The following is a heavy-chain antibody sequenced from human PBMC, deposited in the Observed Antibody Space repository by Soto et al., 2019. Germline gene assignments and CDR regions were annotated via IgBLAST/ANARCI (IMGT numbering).Heavy chain of an antibody. CDR2: IYHSVST. V-gene: IGHV4-30-4*01. J-gene: IGHJ5*02. D-gene: IGHD1-26*01. CDR1: GDSISSVDHY. CDR3: ARLRWETENNWFDP. Sequence: SETLSLTCTVSGDSISSVDHYCSWIRQPPGKGLEWMGYIYHSVSTHYNPSLNSRLTISIDTSTNRFSLNLTSVTAADTAVYFCARLRWETENNWFDPWGQGALVTAPQ.